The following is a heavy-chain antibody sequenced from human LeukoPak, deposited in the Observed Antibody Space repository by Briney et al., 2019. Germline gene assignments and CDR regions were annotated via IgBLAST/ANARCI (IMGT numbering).Heavy chain of an antibody. Sequence: SSVKVSCKASGGTFSSYAISWVRQAPGQGLEWMGGIIPIFGTANYAQKFQGRVTITADESTSTAYMELSSLRSEDTAVYYCARDTGEYQLPLGWFDPWGQGTLVTVSS. CDR2: IIPIFGTA. CDR1: GGTFSSYA. D-gene: IGHD2-2*01. V-gene: IGHV1-69*01. J-gene: IGHJ5*02. CDR3: ARDTGEYQLPLGWFDP.